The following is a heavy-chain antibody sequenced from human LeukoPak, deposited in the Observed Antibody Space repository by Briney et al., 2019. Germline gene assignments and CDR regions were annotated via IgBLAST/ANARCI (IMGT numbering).Heavy chain of an antibody. CDR2: MNPNSGYT. CDR1: GYTFTSLD. Sequence: ASVKVSCKASGYTFTSLDINWVRQATGQGLGWMGWMNPNSGYTGYAQQFQGRVTITRYTSISTAYMELSSLRSEDTAVYYCARVDGSPDYWGQGTLVTVSS. J-gene: IGHJ4*02. CDR3: ARVDGSPDY. V-gene: IGHV1-8*03. D-gene: IGHD3-22*01.